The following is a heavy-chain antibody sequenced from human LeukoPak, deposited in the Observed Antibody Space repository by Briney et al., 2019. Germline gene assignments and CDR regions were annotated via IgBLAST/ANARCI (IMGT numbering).Heavy chain of an antibody. D-gene: IGHD4-11*01. Sequence: SVKVSCKASGGTFSSYAISWVRQAPGQGLEWMGGIIPIFGTANYAQKFQGRVTITADESTSTAYMELSSLRSEDTAVYYCARDRLMTTFQNFDYWGQGTLVTVSS. J-gene: IGHJ4*02. V-gene: IGHV1-69*13. CDR2: IIPIFGTA. CDR1: GGTFSSYA. CDR3: ARDRLMTTFQNFDY.